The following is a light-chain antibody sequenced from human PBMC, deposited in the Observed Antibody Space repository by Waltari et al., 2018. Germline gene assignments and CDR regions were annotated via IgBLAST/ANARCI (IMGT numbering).Light chain of an antibody. Sequence: IVLTQSPGTLSVSAGERVIVSCRASQTITGSWLTWYHQKPGQAPRLLIYGASNRAPGIPDRFSGSGSGTDFTLTISRLEPEDSAVYYCQQYDGSVVTFGGGTKVEIK. CDR3: QQYDGSVVT. CDR2: GAS. V-gene: IGKV3-20*01. CDR1: QTITGSW. J-gene: IGKJ4*01.